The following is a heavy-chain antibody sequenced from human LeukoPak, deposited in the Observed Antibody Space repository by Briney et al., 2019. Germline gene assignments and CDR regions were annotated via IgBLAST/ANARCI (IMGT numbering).Heavy chain of an antibody. CDR2: ISSSSSYI. CDR1: GFTFSSYS. V-gene: IGHV3-21*01. CDR3: ASAGATGIAVAGTNPTFAHYFDY. D-gene: IGHD6-19*01. Sequence: GGSLRLSCAASGFTFSSYSMNWVRQAPGKGLEWVSSISSSSSYIYYADSVKGRFTISRDNAKNSLYLQMNSLRAEDTAVYYCASAGATGIAVAGTNPTFAHYFDYWGQGTLVTVSS. J-gene: IGHJ4*02.